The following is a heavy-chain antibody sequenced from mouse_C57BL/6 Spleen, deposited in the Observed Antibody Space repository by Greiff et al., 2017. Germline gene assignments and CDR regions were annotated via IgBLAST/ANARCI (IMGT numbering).Heavy chain of an antibody. Sequence: DVQLVESGGDLVKPGGSLKLSCAASGFTFSSYGMSWVRQTPDKRLEWVATISSGGSYTYYPDSVKGRFTISRDNAKNTLYLQMSSLKSEDTAMYYCARHFITTVVADWYFDVWGTGTTVTVSS. CDR1: GFTFSSYG. J-gene: IGHJ1*03. D-gene: IGHD1-1*01. CDR2: ISSGGSYT. CDR3: ARHFITTVVADWYFDV. V-gene: IGHV5-6*01.